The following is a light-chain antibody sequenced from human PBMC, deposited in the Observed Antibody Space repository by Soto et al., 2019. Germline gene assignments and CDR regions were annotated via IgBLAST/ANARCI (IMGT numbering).Light chain of an antibody. V-gene: IGKV3-20*01. J-gene: IGKJ1*01. Sequence: EIVLTQSPGTLSLSPGERATLSCRASQSVSSSYFAWYQQKPGQAPRLLIYGASTRATGIPDRFSGSGSGTDFSLTISRLEPEDFAVYYCQQYDTSPWTFDQGTKVEI. CDR1: QSVSSSY. CDR3: QQYDTSPWT. CDR2: GAS.